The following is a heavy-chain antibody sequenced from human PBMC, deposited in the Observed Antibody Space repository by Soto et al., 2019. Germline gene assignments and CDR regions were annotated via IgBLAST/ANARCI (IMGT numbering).Heavy chain of an antibody. Sequence: SETLSLTCTVSGGSISSGDYYWCWIRQPPGKGLEWIGYIYYSGSTYYNPSLKSRVTISVDTSKNQFSLKLSSVTAADTAVYYCARDQPSLTGTTAGFDYLGQGNLVTVS. CDR3: ARDQPSLTGTTAGFDY. CDR2: IYYSGST. V-gene: IGHV4-30-4*01. CDR1: GGSISSGDYY. J-gene: IGHJ4*02. D-gene: IGHD1-20*01.